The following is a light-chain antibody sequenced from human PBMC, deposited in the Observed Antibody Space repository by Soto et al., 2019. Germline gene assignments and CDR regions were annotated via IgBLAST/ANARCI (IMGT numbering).Light chain of an antibody. J-gene: IGKJ3*01. Sequence: DIQLTQSPSFLSASVGDRDTITCRASQGISSYLAWYQLKPGTAPKLLIYAASTLQSGVPSSFSGSGSGTEFTLTINSLQPEDFATYFCQQLNNYPFTFGPGTKVEIK. CDR1: QGISSY. CDR2: AAS. CDR3: QQLNNYPFT. V-gene: IGKV1-9*01.